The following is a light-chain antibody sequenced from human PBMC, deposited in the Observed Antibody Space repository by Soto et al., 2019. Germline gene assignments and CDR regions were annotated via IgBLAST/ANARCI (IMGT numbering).Light chain of an antibody. CDR3: SSYTSSSTYVV. CDR2: DVS. CDR1: SNDVGGYNY. J-gene: IGLJ2*01. Sequence: QSALTQPASVSGSPGQSITISCTGTSNDVGGYNYVSWYQQHPGKAPKLIIYDVSNRPSGVSNRFSGSKSGNTASLTISGIQDEDEADYYCSSYTSSSTYVVFGGGTKLTVL. V-gene: IGLV2-14*01.